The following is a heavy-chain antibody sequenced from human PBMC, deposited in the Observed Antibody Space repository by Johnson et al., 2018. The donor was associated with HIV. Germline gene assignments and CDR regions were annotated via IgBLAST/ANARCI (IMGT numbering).Heavy chain of an antibody. CDR2: ISSSGSTI. CDR1: GFTFSDYY. D-gene: IGHD6-6*01. V-gene: IGHV3-11*04. Sequence: QVQLVESGGCLVKPGGSLRLSCAASGFTFSDYYMSWIRQAPGKGLEWVSYISSSGSTIYYADSVKGRFTISRDNAKNSLYLQMNSLRAEDTAVYYCAGLPPSIARRAFEIWGQGTMVTVSS. J-gene: IGHJ3*02. CDR3: AGLPPSIARRAFEI.